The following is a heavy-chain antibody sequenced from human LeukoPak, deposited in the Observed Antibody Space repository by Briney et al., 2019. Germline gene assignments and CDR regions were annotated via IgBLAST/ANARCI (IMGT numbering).Heavy chain of an antibody. CDR1: GFTFSSYS. J-gene: IGHJ4*02. CDR3: AKENPVGGTNYFDY. D-gene: IGHD1-26*01. CDR2: ITGGGDKI. Sequence: GGSLRLSCAASGFTFSSYSMSWVRQAPGKGLEWVSAITGGGDKIYYADSVKGRFTISRDNSKNTLYLQMNTLRVEDRAVYYCAKENPVGGTNYFDYWGQGTLVTVAS. V-gene: IGHV3-23*01.